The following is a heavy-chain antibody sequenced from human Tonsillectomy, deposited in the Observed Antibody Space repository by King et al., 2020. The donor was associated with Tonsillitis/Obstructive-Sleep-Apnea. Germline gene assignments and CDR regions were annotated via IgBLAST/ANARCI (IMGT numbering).Heavy chain of an antibody. CDR2: IYYSGST. CDR3: ARHHYDYVWGSYPDL. V-gene: IGHV4-39*01. D-gene: IGHD3-16*02. J-gene: IGHJ2*01. Sequence: VQLQESGPGLVKPSETLSLTCTVSGGSISSSSYYWGWIRQPPGKGLEWIGSIYYSGSTYYNPSLKSRVTLSVDTSKNQFSLKLSSVTAADTAVYYCARHHYDYVWGSYPDLWGRGTLVTVSS. CDR1: GGSISSSSYY.